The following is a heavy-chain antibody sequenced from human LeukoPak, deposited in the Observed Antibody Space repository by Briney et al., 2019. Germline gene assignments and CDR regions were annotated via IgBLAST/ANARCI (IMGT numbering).Heavy chain of an antibody. Sequence: SETLSLTCAVSGGSISSGGYSWRWIRQPPGKGLEWIGYIYHSGSTYYNPSPKSRVTISVDRSKNQFSLKLSSVTAADTAVYYCARGLSDYDADYWGQGTLVTVSS. V-gene: IGHV4-30-2*01. CDR3: ARGLSDYDADY. CDR1: GGSISSGGYS. CDR2: IYHSGST. J-gene: IGHJ4*02. D-gene: IGHD5-12*01.